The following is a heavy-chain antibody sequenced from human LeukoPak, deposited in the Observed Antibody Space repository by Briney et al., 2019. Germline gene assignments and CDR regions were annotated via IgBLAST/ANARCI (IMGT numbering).Heavy chain of an antibody. J-gene: IGHJ4*02. D-gene: IGHD3-10*01. V-gene: IGHV3-48*03. CDR1: GFTFSSYE. CDR3: ARHLSYGSGSYYNFGY. CDR2: ISSSGTTI. Sequence: GGSLRLSCAASGFTFSSYEMNWVRQAPGKGLEWVSYISSSGTTIYYADSVKGRFTISRDNAKDSLYLQMNSLRAEDTAVYYCARHLSYGSGSYYNFGYWGQGTLVTVSS.